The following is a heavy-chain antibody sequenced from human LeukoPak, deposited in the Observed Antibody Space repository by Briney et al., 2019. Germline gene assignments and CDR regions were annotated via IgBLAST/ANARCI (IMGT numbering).Heavy chain of an antibody. CDR3: ARDLGCSSTSCHIKYYFDS. Sequence: GGSLRLSCAASGFTFSSYAMSWVRQAPGKGLEWVSAISGSGGSTYYADSVKGRFTISRDNSKNTLYLQMNSLRAEDTAVYYCARDLGCSSTSCHIKYYFDSWGQGTLVTVSS. D-gene: IGHD2-2*02. J-gene: IGHJ4*02. V-gene: IGHV3-23*01. CDR2: ISGSGGST. CDR1: GFTFSSYA.